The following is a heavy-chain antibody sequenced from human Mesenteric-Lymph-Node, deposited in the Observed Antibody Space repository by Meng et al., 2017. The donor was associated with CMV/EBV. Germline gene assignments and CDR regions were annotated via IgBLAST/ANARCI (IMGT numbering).Heavy chain of an antibody. CDR2: IWYDGSIE. CDR1: GFMFRNHG. D-gene: IGHD2-2*02. V-gene: IGHV3-33*06. CDR3: VKDLANSAVVIPAGIESKSRYFDN. J-gene: IGHJ4*02. Sequence: GESLKISCAASGFMFRNHGMHWVRQAPGKGLEWVAVIWYDGSIEYYADSVKGRFTISRDNSKNMVYLQMDSLRVEDTAVYYCVKDLANSAVVIPAGIESKSRYFDNWGQGTLVTVSS.